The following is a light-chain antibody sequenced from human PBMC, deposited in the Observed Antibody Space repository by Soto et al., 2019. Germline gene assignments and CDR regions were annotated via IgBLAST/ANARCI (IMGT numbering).Light chain of an antibody. CDR2: DVS. Sequence: QSALTQPASVSGSPGQSITISCTGTSSDVGGYNYVSWYQQHPGKAPKLMIYDVSNRPSGVSNRFSGSKSGNMASLTISGLQAEDEADYYCSSYTSSSTPYVFGTGTKVTV. CDR1: SSDVGGYNY. V-gene: IGLV2-14*01. J-gene: IGLJ1*01. CDR3: SSYTSSSTPYV.